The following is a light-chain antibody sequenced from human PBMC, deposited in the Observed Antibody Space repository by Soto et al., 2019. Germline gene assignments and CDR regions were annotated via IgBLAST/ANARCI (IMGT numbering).Light chain of an antibody. CDR1: SGHSSYT. V-gene: IGLV4-69*01. J-gene: IGLJ3*02. CDR2: LNSDGSH. Sequence: QLVLTQSPSASASLGASVKLTCTLRSGHSSYTIAWHQQQPEKGPRYLMKLNSDGSHSKGDGIPDRFSGSSSGAERYLTISSLQSEDVADYYCQTWGTGIRVFGGGTKLTVL. CDR3: QTWGTGIRV.